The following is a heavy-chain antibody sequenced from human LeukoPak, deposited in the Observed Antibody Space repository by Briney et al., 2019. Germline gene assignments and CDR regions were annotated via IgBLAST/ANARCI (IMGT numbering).Heavy chain of an antibody. CDR1: GGSISSSSYY. Sequence: SETLSLTCTVSGGSISSSSYYWGWIRQPPAKGLEWIGSIYYSGSTYYNPSLKSRVTISVDTSKNQFSLKLSSVTAADTAVYYCARPTGDQFDYWGQGTLVTVSS. CDR3: ARPTGDQFDY. D-gene: IGHD7-27*01. V-gene: IGHV4-39*01. CDR2: IYYSGST. J-gene: IGHJ4*02.